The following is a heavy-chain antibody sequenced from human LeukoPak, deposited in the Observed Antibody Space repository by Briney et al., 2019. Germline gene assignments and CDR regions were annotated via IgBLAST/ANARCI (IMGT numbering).Heavy chain of an antibody. CDR3: ATDYGDYTDY. D-gene: IGHD4-17*01. CDR1: GGSISSGGYY. V-gene: IGHV3-11*04. Sequence: LSLTCTVSGGSISSGGYYWSWIRQAPGKGLEWVSYISSSGSTIYYADSVKGRFTISRDNAKNSLYLQMNSLRAEDTAVYYCATDYGDYTDYWGQGTLVTVSS. J-gene: IGHJ4*02. CDR2: ISSSGSTI.